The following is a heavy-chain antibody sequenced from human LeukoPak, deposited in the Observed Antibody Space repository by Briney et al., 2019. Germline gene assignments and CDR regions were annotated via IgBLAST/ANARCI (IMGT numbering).Heavy chain of an antibody. J-gene: IGHJ4*02. CDR1: GGSISSYY. CDR2: IYYSGST. CDR3: AREGRDGSDY. Sequence: PSETLSLTCTVSGGSISSYYWSWIRQPPGKGLEWIGYIYYSGSTNYNPSLKGRVTISVDTSKNQFSLKLSSVTAADTAVYYGAREGRDGSDYWGQGTLVTVSS. D-gene: IGHD5-24*01. V-gene: IGHV4-59*01.